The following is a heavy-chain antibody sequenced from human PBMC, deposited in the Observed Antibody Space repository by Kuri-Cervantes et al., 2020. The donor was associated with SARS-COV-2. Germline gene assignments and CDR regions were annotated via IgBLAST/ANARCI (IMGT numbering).Heavy chain of an antibody. D-gene: IGHD3-10*01. CDR2: ISGSGGST. CDR3: AKDLLWFGELFYYYYYYMDV. CDR1: GFTFSSYA. Sequence: LSLTCAASGFTFSSYAMHWVRQAPGEGLEWVSAISGSGGSTYYADSVKGRFTISRDNSKNTLYLQMNSLRAEDTAVYYCAKDLLWFGELFYYYYYYMDVWGKGTTVTVSS. V-gene: IGHV3-23*01. J-gene: IGHJ6*03.